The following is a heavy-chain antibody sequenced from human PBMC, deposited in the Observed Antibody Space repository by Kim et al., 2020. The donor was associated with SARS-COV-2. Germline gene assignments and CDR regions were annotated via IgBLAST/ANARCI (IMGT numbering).Heavy chain of an antibody. CDR1: GGSISSGGYY. J-gene: IGHJ6*02. D-gene: IGHD2-2*01. CDR3: ARLPYCSSTSCRLYYYYGMDV. V-gene: IGHV4-31*03. CDR2: IYYSGST. Sequence: SETLSLTCTVSGGSISSGGYYWSWIRQHPGKGLEWIGYIYYSGSTYYNPSLKSRVTISVDTSKNQFSLKLSSVTAADTAVYYCARLPYCSSTSCRLYYYYGMDVWGQGTTVTVSS.